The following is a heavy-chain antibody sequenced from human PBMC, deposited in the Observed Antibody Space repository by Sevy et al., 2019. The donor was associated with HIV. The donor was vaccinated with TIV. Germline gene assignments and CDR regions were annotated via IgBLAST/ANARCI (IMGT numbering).Heavy chain of an antibody. J-gene: IGHJ4*02. CDR3: AKRGAVGPMFFDY. D-gene: IGHD1-26*01. Sequence: GGSLRLSCAASGFTFSNYVMTWVRQAPGKGLEWVSTISGGSGDTYYADSVKGRFTISRDNSKNTLYLQMNSLRAEDTAVYYCAKRGAVGPMFFDYWAQGTPVTVSS. CDR1: GFTFSNYV. CDR2: ISGGSGDT. V-gene: IGHV3-23*01.